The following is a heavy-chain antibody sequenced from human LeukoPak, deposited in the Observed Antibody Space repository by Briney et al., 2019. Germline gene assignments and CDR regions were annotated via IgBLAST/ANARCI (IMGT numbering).Heavy chain of an antibody. CDR2: IIPIFGTA. V-gene: IGHV1-69*13. CDR3: AREGRYCSGGSCYESYFDY. CDR1: GGTFSSYA. J-gene: IGHJ4*02. D-gene: IGHD2-15*01. Sequence: ASVKVSCKASGGTFSSYAISWVRQAPGQGLEWMGGIIPIFGTANYAQKFQGRVTITADESTSTAYMELSSLRSEDTAVYYCAREGRYCSGGSCYESYFDYWGQGTLGTVSS.